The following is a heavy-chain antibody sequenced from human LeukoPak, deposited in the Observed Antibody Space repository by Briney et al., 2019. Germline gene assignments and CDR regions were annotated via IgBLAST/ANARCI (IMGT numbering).Heavy chain of an antibody. CDR2: ISSSGSTI. Sequence: GGSLRLPCAASGFTFSDYYMSWIRQAPGKGLEWVSYISSSGSTIYYADSVKGRFTISRDNAKNSLYLQMNSLRAEDTAVYYCARERSTSSRNWFDPWGQGTLVTVSS. CDR1: GFTFSDYY. CDR3: ARERSTSSRNWFDP. D-gene: IGHD2-2*01. J-gene: IGHJ5*02. V-gene: IGHV3-11*01.